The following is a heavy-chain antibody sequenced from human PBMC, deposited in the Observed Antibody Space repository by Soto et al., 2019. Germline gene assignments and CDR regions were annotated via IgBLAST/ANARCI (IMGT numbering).Heavy chain of an antibody. CDR3: AKEGCSSTSCVAFLDV. CDR1: GFTFSTHG. J-gene: IGHJ6*02. V-gene: IGHV3-30*18. Sequence: GGSLRLSCGVSGFTFSTHGMHWVRQAPGKGLEWVAVISYDGSKKYYADSVKGRFIISRDNSKDTVYLQMNSLRAEDTAVYYCAKEGCSSTSCVAFLDVWGRGTTVTVSS. D-gene: IGHD2-2*01. CDR2: ISYDGSKK.